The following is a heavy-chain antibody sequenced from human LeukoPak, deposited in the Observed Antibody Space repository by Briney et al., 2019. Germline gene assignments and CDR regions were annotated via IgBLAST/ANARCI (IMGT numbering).Heavy chain of an antibody. CDR1: GFTFSSYE. CDR2: ISSSCSTI. J-gene: IGHJ6*04. V-gene: IGHV3-48*03. D-gene: IGHD3-10*01. Sequence: GGSLRLSCAASGFTFSSYEMNWVRQAPGKGLEWVSYISSSCSTIYYADSVKGRFTISRDNAKSSLYLQMNSLRAEDTAVYYCARPLWFGEPNYYGMDVWGKGTTVTVSS. CDR3: ARPLWFGEPNYYGMDV.